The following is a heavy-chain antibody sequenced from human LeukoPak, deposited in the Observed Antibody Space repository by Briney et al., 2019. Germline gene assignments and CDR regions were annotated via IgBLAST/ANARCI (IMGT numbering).Heavy chain of an antibody. CDR1: GGSISSSNW. CDR3: ARRHLRMRSYDY. V-gene: IGHV4-4*02. D-gene: IGHD5-24*01. J-gene: IGHJ4*02. Sequence: PSGTLSLTCAVSGGSISSSNWWTWVRQPPGQGLEWIGEICRSGSTNYNPSLKSRVTISVDKSKNQFSLKLTSVTAADTAVYYCARRHLRMRSYDYWGQGPLVIVSS. CDR2: ICRSGST.